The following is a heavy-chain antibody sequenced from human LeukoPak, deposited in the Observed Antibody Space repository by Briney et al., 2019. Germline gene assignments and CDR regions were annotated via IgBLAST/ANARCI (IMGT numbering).Heavy chain of an antibody. V-gene: IGHV4-59*01. D-gene: IGHD6-13*01. Sequence: SETLSLTCTVSGGSITSYFWNWIRQPPGKGLEWVGSIYYSGSTSYNPSLKSRVTISVDTSKNQFSLKLSSVTAADTAVYYCARADLAAAGHYYYYGMDVWGQGTTVTVSS. CDR2: IYYSGST. J-gene: IGHJ6*02. CDR1: GGSITSYF. CDR3: ARADLAAAGHYYYYGMDV.